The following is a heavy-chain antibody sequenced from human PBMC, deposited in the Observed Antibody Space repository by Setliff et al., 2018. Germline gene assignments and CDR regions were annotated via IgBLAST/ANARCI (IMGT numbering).Heavy chain of an antibody. D-gene: IGHD4-17*01. CDR3: VRDAGWQYDDYAGVYFPH. CDR2: ISTYTANT. Sequence: ASVKVSCKASGYSLTHFAIHWVRQAPGRRLEWMGWISTYTANTKYAQRFQGRVTMTTDTSTSTAYMELRSLRSDDTAVYYCVRDAGWQYDDYAGVYFPHWGQGTLVTVSS. J-gene: IGHJ1*01. CDR1: GYSLTHFA. V-gene: IGHV1-18*04.